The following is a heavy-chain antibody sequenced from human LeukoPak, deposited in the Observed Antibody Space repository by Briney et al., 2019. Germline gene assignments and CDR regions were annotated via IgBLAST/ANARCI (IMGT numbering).Heavy chain of an antibody. D-gene: IGHD2-2*01. CDR1: GYTFTSYG. CDR3: ASHCSSTSCYDN. CDR2: ISAYNGNT. V-gene: IGHV1-18*01. Sequence: ASVKVSCKASGYTFTSYGISWVRQAPGQGLEWMGWISAYNGNTNYAQKLQGRVTMTTDTSTSTAYMVLRSLRSDDTAVYYCASHCSSTSCYDNWGQGTLVTVSS. J-gene: IGHJ4*02.